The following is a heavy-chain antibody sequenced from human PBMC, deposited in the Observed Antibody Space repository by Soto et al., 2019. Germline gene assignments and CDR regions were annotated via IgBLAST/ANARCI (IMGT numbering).Heavy chain of an antibody. D-gene: IGHD2-21*01. CDR2: ISYSGTT. J-gene: IGHJ4*02. Sequence: QLPLQESGPGLVKPSETLSLTCTVSGGSISSSNHYWGWIRQPPGKGLECIGTISYSGTTSYNPYLNSRVTLSVETSKSQFSLKLNSVTAADTAGYYCARPHNTRCGEFDQGGQGTLVTVSS. CDR3: ARPHNTRCGEFDQ. CDR1: GGSISSSNHY. V-gene: IGHV4-39*01.